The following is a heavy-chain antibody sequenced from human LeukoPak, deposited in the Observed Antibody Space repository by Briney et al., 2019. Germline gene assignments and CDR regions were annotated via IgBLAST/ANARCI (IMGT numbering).Heavy chain of an antibody. Sequence: ASVKVSCKASGYTFTSYYIHWVRQAPGQGLEWMGIINPSGGSTSYAQQFQGRITMTSDTSTSTVHMEPSSLRSEDSAVYYCARAPILTAYSGTLTHFYFWGQGTLVTVSS. CDR1: GYTFTSYY. V-gene: IGHV1-46*01. CDR2: INPSGGST. CDR3: ARAPILTAYSGTLTHFYF. J-gene: IGHJ4*02. D-gene: IGHD3-9*01.